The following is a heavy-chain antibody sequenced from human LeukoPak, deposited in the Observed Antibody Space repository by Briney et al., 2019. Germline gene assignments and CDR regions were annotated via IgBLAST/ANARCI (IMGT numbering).Heavy chain of an antibody. V-gene: IGHV4-38-2*02. CDR1: GYSISGDYC. J-gene: IGHJ5*02. CDR3: ARDGGFYYTASPNSWFDP. CDR2: ISHRGSP. Sequence: NTSETLSLTCIVSGYSISGDYCWGWIRQAPGKGLEWIGSISHRGSPYYNPSLQSRVTMSADTPNNQFSLRLSSVTAADTAVYYCARDGGFYYTASPNSWFDPWGQGILVTVSS. D-gene: IGHD2-15*01.